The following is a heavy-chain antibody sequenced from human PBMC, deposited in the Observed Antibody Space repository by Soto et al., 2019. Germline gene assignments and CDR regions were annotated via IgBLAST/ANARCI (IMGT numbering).Heavy chain of an antibody. CDR2: ISYDGSNK. V-gene: IGHV3-30*18. D-gene: IGHD2-21*02. CDR1: GFTFSSYG. J-gene: IGHJ4*02. Sequence: GGSLRLSCAASGFTFSSYGMHWVRQAPGKGLEWVAVISYDGSNKYYADSVKGRFTISRDNSKNTLYLQLNSLRAEDTAVYYCAKDPGDSSGSLGSNWGQGTLVTVS. CDR3: AKDPGDSSGSLGSN.